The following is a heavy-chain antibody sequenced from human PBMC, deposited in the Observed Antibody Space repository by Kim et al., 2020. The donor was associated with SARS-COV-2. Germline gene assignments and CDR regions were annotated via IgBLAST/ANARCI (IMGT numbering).Heavy chain of an antibody. CDR1: GGSISIYY. V-gene: IGHV4-59*08. D-gene: IGHD3-10*01. CDR2: IYYSGST. CDR3: ARLYGSGSYQAIRDYYYYGMDV. Sequence: SETLSLTCTVSGGSISIYYWSWIRQPPGKGLEWIGYIYYSGSTNYNPSLKSRVTISVDTSKNQFSLKLSSVTAADTAVYYCARLYGSGSYQAIRDYYYYGMDVWGQGTTVTVSS. J-gene: IGHJ6*02.